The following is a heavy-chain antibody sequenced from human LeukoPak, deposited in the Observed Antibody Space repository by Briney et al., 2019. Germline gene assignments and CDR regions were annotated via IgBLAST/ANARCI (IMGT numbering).Heavy chain of an antibody. CDR3: ARHYYDSNQEFDY. Sequence: SETLSLTCAVSGGSISSSSYYWGWTRQPPGKGLEWIGSIYYSGSTYYNPSLKSRVTISVDTSKNQFSLKLSSVTAADTAVYYCARHYYDSNQEFDYWGQGTLVTVSS. CDR1: GGSISSSSYY. CDR2: IYYSGST. V-gene: IGHV4-39*01. J-gene: IGHJ4*02. D-gene: IGHD3-22*01.